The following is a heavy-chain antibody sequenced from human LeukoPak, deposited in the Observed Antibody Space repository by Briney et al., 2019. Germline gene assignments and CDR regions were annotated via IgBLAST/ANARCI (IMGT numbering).Heavy chain of an antibody. D-gene: IGHD2-2*03. Sequence: SETLSLTCAVYGGSFSGYYWSWIRQPPGKGLEWIGEINDSGSTNYNPSLKSRVTISVDTSKNQFSLKLSSVTAADTAVYYCARGWLRAGYCRSTSCHRFDYWGQGTLVTVSS. J-gene: IGHJ4*02. CDR3: ARGWLRAGYCRSTSCHRFDY. CDR2: INDSGST. CDR1: GGSFSGYY. V-gene: IGHV4-34*01.